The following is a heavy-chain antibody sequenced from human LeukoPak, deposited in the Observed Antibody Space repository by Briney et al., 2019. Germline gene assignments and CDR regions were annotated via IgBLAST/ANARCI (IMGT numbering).Heavy chain of an antibody. Sequence: GGSLSLSCAASGFTFSDYYMSWIRQAPGKGLEWVSYISSSGSTIYYADPVKGRFTISRDNAKNSLYLQVNSPSAEDTAVYYSAGSCWASSGRFDSWGQGTLVTVSS. V-gene: IGHV3-11*01. CDR1: GFTFSDYY. J-gene: IGHJ5*02. D-gene: IGHD1-26*01. CDR2: ISSSGSTI. CDR3: AGSCWASSGRFDS.